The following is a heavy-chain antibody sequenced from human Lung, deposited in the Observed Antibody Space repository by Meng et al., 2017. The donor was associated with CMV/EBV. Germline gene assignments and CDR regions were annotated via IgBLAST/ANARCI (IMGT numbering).Heavy chain of an antibody. CDR2: IYYSGST. CDR1: GGSISSGGYY. V-gene: IGHV4-31*03. CDR3: ASKPDYYGSGSYYYYGMDV. D-gene: IGHD3-10*01. Sequence: LXXIVSGGSISSGGYYWSWIRQHPGKGLEWIGYIYYSGSTYYNPSLKSRVTISVDTSKNQFSLKLSSVTAADTAVYYCASKPDYYGSGSYYYYGMDVWGQGTXVTVAS. J-gene: IGHJ6*02.